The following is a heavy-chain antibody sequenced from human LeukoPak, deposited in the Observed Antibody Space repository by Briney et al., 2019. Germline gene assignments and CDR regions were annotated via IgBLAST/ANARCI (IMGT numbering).Heavy chain of an antibody. CDR1: GSSINSGYY. J-gene: IGHJ4*02. V-gene: IGHV4-38-2*02. CDR2: ISDRGST. D-gene: IGHD6-6*01. CDR3: ARLPGASRPRYYFDY. Sequence: PSETLSLTCIVSGSSINSGYYWGWIRQPPGKGLEWIGTISDRGSTYNNPSLKSRVTISVDTSKNQLSLKLTSVTAADTAVYYCARLPGASRPRYYFDYWSQGTLVTVSS.